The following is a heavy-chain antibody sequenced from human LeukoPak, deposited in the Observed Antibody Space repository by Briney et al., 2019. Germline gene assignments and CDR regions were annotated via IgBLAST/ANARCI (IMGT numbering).Heavy chain of an antibody. J-gene: IGHJ5*02. D-gene: IGHD1-26*01. V-gene: IGHV3-13*01. Sequence: GGSLRLSCAASGFTFSSYDIHWVRQATGKRLEWVSAIGTAGDTYYAGSVKGRFTIPRENAKNSLYLQMNSLRAGDTAVYYCARGLPREGWFDPWGQGTLVTVSS. CDR3: ARGLPREGWFDP. CDR1: GFTFSSYD. CDR2: IGTAGDT.